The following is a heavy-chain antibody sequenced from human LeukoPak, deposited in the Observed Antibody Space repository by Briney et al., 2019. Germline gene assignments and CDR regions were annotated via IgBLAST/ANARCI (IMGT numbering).Heavy chain of an antibody. Sequence: GGSLRLSCAASGFTFSSYSMNWVRQAPGKGLEWVSSISSSSSYIYYADSVKGRFTISRDNAKNSLYLQMNSLRAEDTAVYYCARAGGWYSYPYYFDYWGQGTLVTVSS. CDR2: ISSSSSYI. J-gene: IGHJ4*02. V-gene: IGHV3-21*01. CDR3: ARAGGWYSYPYYFDY. CDR1: GFTFSSYS. D-gene: IGHD5-18*01.